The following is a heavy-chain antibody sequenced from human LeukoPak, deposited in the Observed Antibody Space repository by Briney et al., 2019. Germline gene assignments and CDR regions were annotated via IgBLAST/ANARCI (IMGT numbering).Heavy chain of an antibody. J-gene: IGHJ6*03. CDR3: ARDPSGLYYMDV. CDR2: INHSGST. V-gene: IGHV4-34*01. Sequence: SETLSLTCAVSGGSLSGYYWTWIRQPPGKGLEWIGEINHSGSTNYNPSLKSRVTISVDTSKNQFSLKLSSVTAADTAVYYCARDPSGLYYMDVWGKGTTVTVSS. CDR1: GGSLSGYY.